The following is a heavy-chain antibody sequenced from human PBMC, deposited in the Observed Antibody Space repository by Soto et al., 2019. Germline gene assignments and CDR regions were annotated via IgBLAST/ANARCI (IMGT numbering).Heavy chain of an antibody. CDR1: GGSISSSSYY. J-gene: IGHJ4*02. CDR3: ASHDITVTTSLSFDY. Sequence: QLQLQESGPGLVKPSETLSLTCTVSGGSISSSSYYWGWIRQPPGKGLEWIGSIYYSGSTYYNPSLKSRVTISVDTSKNQFSLKLSSVTAADTAVYYCASHDITVTTSLSFDYWGQGTLVTVSS. CDR2: IYYSGST. V-gene: IGHV4-39*01. D-gene: IGHD4-17*01.